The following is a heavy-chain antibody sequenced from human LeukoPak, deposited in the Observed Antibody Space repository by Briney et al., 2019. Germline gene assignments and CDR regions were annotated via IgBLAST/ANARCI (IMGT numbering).Heavy chain of an antibody. D-gene: IGHD4/OR15-4a*01. CDR2: IGSSSDYI. CDR1: GFTFSSST. Sequence: KPGGSLRLSCAASGFTFSSSTMNWVRRAPGKGLEWVSSIGSSSDYIYYADSVKGRFTISRDNAKNSLYLQMNSLRAEDTAVYYYVRIPNSANFPNWFDPWGQGTLVTVSS. CDR3: VRIPNSANFPNWFDP. J-gene: IGHJ5*02. V-gene: IGHV3-21*01.